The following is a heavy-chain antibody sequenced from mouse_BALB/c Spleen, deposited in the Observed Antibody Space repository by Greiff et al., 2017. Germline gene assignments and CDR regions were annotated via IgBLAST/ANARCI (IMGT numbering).Heavy chain of an antibody. V-gene: IGHV1S29*02. CDR3: ASSYSPWFAY. J-gene: IGHJ3*01. Sequence: EVKLVESGPELVKPGASVKISCKASGYTFTDYNMHWVKQSHGKSLEWIGYIYPYNGGTGYNQKFKSKATLTVDNSSSTAYMELRSLTSEDSAVYYCASSYSPWFAYWGQGTLVTVSA. CDR2: IYPYNGGT. D-gene: IGHD2-12*01. CDR1: GYTFTDYN.